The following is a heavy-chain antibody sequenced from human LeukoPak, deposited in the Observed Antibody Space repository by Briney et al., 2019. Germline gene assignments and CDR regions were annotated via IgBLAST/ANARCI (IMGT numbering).Heavy chain of an antibody. V-gene: IGHV3-53*04. CDR3: ARDLTASEQYCSGGSCYYYYGMDV. J-gene: IGHJ6*02. Sequence: PGGSLRLSCAASGFTVSSNYMSWVRQAPGKGLEWGSVIYSGGSTYYADSVKGRFTSSRHNSKNTLYLQMNSLRAEDTAVYYCARDLTASEQYCSGGSCYYYYGMDVWGQGTTVTVSS. CDR2: IYSGGST. CDR1: GFTVSSNY. D-gene: IGHD2-15*01.